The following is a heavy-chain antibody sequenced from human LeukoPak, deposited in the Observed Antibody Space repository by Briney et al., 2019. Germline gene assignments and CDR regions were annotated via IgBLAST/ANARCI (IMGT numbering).Heavy chain of an antibody. CDR2: IKQDGSEK. V-gene: IGHV3-7*01. Sequence: GGSLRLSCAASGFTFSSYWMSWVRQAPGKGLEWVANIKQDGSEKYYVDSVKGRFTISRDNAKNSLYLQMNSLRAEDTAVYYCARDASHYYDSSGYPDYWGQGTLVTASS. J-gene: IGHJ4*02. D-gene: IGHD3-22*01. CDR1: GFTFSSYW. CDR3: ARDASHYYDSSGYPDY.